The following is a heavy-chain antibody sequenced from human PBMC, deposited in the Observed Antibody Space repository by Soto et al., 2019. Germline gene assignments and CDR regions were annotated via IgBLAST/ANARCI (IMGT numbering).Heavy chain of an antibody. V-gene: IGHV4-39*01. CDR3: ARSLVGATTLGFDY. J-gene: IGHJ4*02. D-gene: IGHD1-26*01. Sequence: QLQLQESGPGLVKPSETLSLTCTVSGGSISSSSYYWGWIRQPPGKGLEWIGSIYYSGSTYYNPSLKSRVNITVDPSKNQFSLKLSSVTSADTAVYYCARSLVGATTLGFDYWGQGTLVTVSS. CDR1: GGSISSSSYY. CDR2: IYYSGST.